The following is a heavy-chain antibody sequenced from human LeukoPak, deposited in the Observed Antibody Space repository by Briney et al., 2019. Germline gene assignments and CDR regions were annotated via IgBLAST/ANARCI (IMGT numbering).Heavy chain of an antibody. D-gene: IGHD6-19*01. Sequence: GGSLRLSCAASGFTFSSYAMHWVRQAPGKGLEWVAVISYDGSNKYYADSVKGRFTISRDNSKNTLYLQMNSLRAEDTAVYYCARDLINDSSGWYYWGQGTLVTVSS. J-gene: IGHJ4*02. V-gene: IGHV3-30-3*01. CDR2: ISYDGSNK. CDR3: ARDLINDSSGWYY. CDR1: GFTFSSYA.